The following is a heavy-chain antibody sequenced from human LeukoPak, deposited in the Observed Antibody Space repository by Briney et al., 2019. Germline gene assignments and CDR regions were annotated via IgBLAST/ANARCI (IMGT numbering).Heavy chain of an antibody. J-gene: IGHJ4*02. V-gene: IGHV5-51*01. Sequence: GESLQISCKGSGXCFTTYWCGWVREMSGKVLEWMGIIYPGDSDTRYSPSFQGQVTIPAAKSISTAYLQWSSLKASASAMYYCARSASGWGFDEWGKGTLVTVSS. CDR1: GXCFTTYW. CDR3: ARSASGWGFDE. CDR2: IYPGDSDT. D-gene: IGHD6-19*01.